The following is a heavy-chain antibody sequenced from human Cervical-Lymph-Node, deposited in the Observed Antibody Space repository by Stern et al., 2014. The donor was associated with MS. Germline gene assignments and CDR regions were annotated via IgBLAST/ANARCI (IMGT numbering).Heavy chain of an antibody. CDR2: IYYSGST. CDR3: ARVGITGTTTQPGYYYYGMDV. V-gene: IGHV4-59*01. J-gene: IGHJ6*02. D-gene: IGHD1-7*01. CDR1: GGSISSYY. Sequence: QLQLQESGPGLVKPSETLSLTCTVSGGSISSYYWSWIRQPPGKGLEWIGYIYYSGSTNYNPSLKSRVTISVDTSKNQFSLKLSSVTAADTAVYYCARVGITGTTTQPGYYYYGMDVWGQGTTVTVSS.